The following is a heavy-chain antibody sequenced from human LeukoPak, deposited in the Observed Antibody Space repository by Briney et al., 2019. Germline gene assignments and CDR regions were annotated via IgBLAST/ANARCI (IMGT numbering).Heavy chain of an antibody. CDR3: AKGGQDFDFWRFDL. CDR1: GFSFSDSA. CDR2: ISDTGGRT. V-gene: IGHV3-23*01. D-gene: IGHD3-3*01. J-gene: IGHJ5*02. Sequence: PGGSLRLSCASSGFSFSDSAVSWVRHSPGEGLKWVPSISDTGGRTYYADSVKGRFTITRDNSRNTVNLQMNGLRADDTARYYCAKGGQDFDFWRFDLWGQGILVIVSS.